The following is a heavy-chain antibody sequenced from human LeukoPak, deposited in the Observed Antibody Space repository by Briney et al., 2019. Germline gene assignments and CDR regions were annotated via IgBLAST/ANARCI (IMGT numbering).Heavy chain of an antibody. Sequence: GGSLRLSCAASGFTFSSYEMNWVRQAPGKGLEWVSSISSSSSYIYYADSVKGRFTISRDNAKNSLYLQMNSLRAEDTAVYYCASELIYYDSSGYYVALDYWGQGTLVTVSS. J-gene: IGHJ4*02. D-gene: IGHD3-22*01. CDR3: ASELIYYDSSGYYVALDY. V-gene: IGHV3-21*01. CDR1: GFTFSSYE. CDR2: ISSSSSYI.